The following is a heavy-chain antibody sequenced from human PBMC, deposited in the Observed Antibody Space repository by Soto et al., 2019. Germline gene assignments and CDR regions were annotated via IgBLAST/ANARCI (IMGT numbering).Heavy chain of an antibody. V-gene: IGHV4-34*01. J-gene: IGHJ4*02. CDR2: ISHSGST. CDR1: GGSFSGYY. D-gene: IGHD5-12*01. Sequence: QVQLQQWGAGLLKPSETLSLTCAVYGGSFSGYYWSWIRQPPGKGLEWIGEISHSGSTNYNPSLKSRVTISVDTSKNQFSLKLSSVTAADTAVYCCARGRWLRSAFDYWGPGTLVTVSS. CDR3: ARGRWLRSAFDY.